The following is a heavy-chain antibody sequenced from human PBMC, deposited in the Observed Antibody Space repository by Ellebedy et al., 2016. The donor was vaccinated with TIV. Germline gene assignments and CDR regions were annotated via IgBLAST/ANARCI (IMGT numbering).Heavy chain of an antibody. CDR1: GFTFSSYW. J-gene: IGHJ6*02. CDR3: ARDQGYYYYGMDV. CDR2: IKQDGSEK. Sequence: GESLKISCAASGFTFSSYWMSWVRQAPGKGLEWVANIKQDGSEKYYVNSVKGRFTISRDNAKNSLYLQMNSLRAEDTAVDYCARDQGYYYYGMDVWGQGTTVTVSS. V-gene: IGHV3-7*04.